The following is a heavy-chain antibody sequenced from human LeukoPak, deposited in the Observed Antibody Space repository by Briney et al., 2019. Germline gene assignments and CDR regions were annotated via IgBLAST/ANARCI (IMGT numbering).Heavy chain of an antibody. CDR2: IGTAGDT. J-gene: IGHJ3*02. D-gene: IGHD2-15*01. V-gene: IGHV3-13*04. Sequence: QPGGSLRLSCAASGFTFSSYDMHWVRQATGKGLEWVSAIGTAGDTYYPGSVKGRFTISRENAKNSLYLQMNSLRAGDTAVYYCARASSRIDAFDIWGQGTMVTVSS. CDR1: GFTFSSYD. CDR3: ARASSRIDAFDI.